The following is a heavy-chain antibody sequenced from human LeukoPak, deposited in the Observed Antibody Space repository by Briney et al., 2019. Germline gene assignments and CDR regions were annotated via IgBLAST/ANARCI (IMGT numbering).Heavy chain of an antibody. CDR1: GDSMNGYY. D-gene: IGHD4-17*01. CDR3: ARGSGDYGDYGYFDY. V-gene: IGHV4-59*01. J-gene: IGHJ4*02. CDR2: IYYSGST. Sequence: SETLSLTCSVSGDSMNGYYGSWIRQPPGKGLEWIGCIYYSGSTNYNPSLKSRVAISVDTSKNQFSLKLSSVTAADTAVYYCARGSGDYGDYGYFDYWGQGTLVTVSS.